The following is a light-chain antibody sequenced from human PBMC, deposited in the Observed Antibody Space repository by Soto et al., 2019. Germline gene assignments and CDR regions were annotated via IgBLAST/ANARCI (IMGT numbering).Light chain of an antibody. CDR3: SSYTGSIVL. V-gene: IGLV2-14*03. Sequence: QSALTQPASVSGSPGQSITISCTGTSSDIGGSKLVSWYQQHPGKAPKLLIFDVSYRPSGISNRFSGSKSANTASLTISGLQAEDEADYYCSSYTGSIVLFGGGTKLTVL. CDR2: DVS. CDR1: SSDIGGSKL. J-gene: IGLJ3*02.